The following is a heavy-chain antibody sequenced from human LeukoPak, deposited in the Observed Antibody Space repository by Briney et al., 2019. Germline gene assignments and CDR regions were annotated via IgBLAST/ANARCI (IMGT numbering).Heavy chain of an antibody. J-gene: IGHJ4*02. CDR2: TYTIGTT. CDR1: GGSIGTYY. D-gene: IGHD3-10*01. CDR3: ARDSWFAY. Sequence: SETLSLTCTVSGGSIGTYYWSWVRQPAGNGLEWIGRTYTIGTTYYNPSLKSRVSMSIDTSRNQFSLKMTSVTAADTAVYYCARDSWFAYWGQGILVTVSS. V-gene: IGHV4-4*07.